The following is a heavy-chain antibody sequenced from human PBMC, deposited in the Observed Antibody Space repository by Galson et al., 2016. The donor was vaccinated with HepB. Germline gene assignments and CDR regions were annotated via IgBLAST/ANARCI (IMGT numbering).Heavy chain of an antibody. CDR2: IHSSGSP. V-gene: IGHV4-31*03. CDR3: ARERKVIGGCFDP. D-gene: IGHD2-21*01. J-gene: IGHJ5*02. Sequence: TLSLTCTVSGDSISSDGYYWTWIRQYPGKGLEWIGYIHSSGSPYYNNSLKSRLTMSLDTSKNQFPLQLTSVTAADTAVYYCARERKVIGGCFDPWGQGTLVTVSS. CDR1: GDSISSDGYY.